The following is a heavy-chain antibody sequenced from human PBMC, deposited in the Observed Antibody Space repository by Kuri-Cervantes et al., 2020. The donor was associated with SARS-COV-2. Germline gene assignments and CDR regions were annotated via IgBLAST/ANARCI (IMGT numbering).Heavy chain of an antibody. CDR3: ARDRVGVHDS. Sequence: GGSLRLSCAASGLTFSSYAMSWVRQAPGKGLEWVSAISGSGGSTYYADSVKGRFTISRDNSKNTLYLQMKSLRTEDTALYYCARDRVGVHDSWGQGTLVTVSS. J-gene: IGHJ4*02. CDR2: ISGSGGST. V-gene: IGHV3-23*01. D-gene: IGHD2-21*01. CDR1: GLTFSSYA.